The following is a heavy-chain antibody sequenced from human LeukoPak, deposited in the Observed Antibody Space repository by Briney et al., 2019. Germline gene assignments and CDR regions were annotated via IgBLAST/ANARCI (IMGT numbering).Heavy chain of an antibody. V-gene: IGHV3-7*01. CDR2: IKQDGSEK. CDR1: GFTFSSYW. CDR3: ARVLPYYYDSSGYSGSFDY. D-gene: IGHD3-22*01. Sequence: PGGSLRLSCAASGFTFSSYWMSWVRQAPGKGLEWVANIKQDGSEKYYVDSVKGRFTISRDNAKNSLYLQMNSLRAEDTAVYYCARVLPYYYDSSGYSGSFDYWGQGTLVTVSS. J-gene: IGHJ4*02.